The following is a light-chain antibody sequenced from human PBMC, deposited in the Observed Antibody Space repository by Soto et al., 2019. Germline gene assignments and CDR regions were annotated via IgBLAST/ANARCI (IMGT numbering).Light chain of an antibody. J-gene: IGLJ2*01. CDR2: TNN. V-gene: IGLV1-44*01. Sequence: QAVVTQPPSASGTPGQRVTISCSGGSSNIGRNPVNWYLQLPGTAPKLLIYTNNQRPSGVPDRVSASKSGTSASLTISGLQSEDEAYYYCATWDDSLYGMVFGGGTKVTVL. CDR1: SSNIGRNP. CDR3: ATWDDSLYGMV.